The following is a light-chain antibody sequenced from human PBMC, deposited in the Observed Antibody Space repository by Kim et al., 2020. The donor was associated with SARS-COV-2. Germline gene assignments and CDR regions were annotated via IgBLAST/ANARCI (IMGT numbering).Light chain of an antibody. CDR1: QSISSY. J-gene: IGKJ1*01. CDR2: AAS. Sequence: ASVGDRVTITCRASQSISSYLNWYQQKPGKAPKLLIYAASSLQSGVPSRFSGSGSGTDFTLTISSLQPEEFATYYCQQSYSTRWTFGQGTKVDIK. CDR3: QQSYSTRWT. V-gene: IGKV1-39*01.